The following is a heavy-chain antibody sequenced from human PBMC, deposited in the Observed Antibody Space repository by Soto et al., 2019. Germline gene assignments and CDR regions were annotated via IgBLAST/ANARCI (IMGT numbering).Heavy chain of an antibody. CDR1: GGSVSSGSYY. CDR2: IYYSGST. Sequence: SETLSLTCTVSGGSVSSGSYYWSWIRQPPGKGLEWIGYIYYSGSTNYNPSLKSRVTISVDTSKNQFSLKLSSVTAADTAVYYCARDSQLPDTAMGADYYYSYGMDVWGQGTTVTVSS. CDR3: ARDSQLPDTAMGADYYYSYGMDV. J-gene: IGHJ6*01. V-gene: IGHV4-61*01. D-gene: IGHD5-18*01.